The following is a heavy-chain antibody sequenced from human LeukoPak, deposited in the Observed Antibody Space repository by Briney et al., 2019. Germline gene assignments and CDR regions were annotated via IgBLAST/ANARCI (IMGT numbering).Heavy chain of an antibody. Sequence: SETLSLTCAVYGWSFSRYYWSWIRQSPGKGLEWIAEIDHRGDTNYNPSVKSRVTISVDTSKNQFSLKVRSLSAADTAVYYCARGATISETGYFDFWGQGTPVTVSS. CDR3: ARGATISETGYFDF. CDR1: GWSFSRYY. CDR2: IDHRGDT. J-gene: IGHJ4*03. V-gene: IGHV4-34*01. D-gene: IGHD5-24*01.